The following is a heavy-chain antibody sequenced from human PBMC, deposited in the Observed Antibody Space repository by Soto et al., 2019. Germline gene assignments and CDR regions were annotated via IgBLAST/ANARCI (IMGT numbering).Heavy chain of an antibody. V-gene: IGHV4-31*03. J-gene: IGHJ3*02. CDR1: GGSISSGGYY. D-gene: IGHD4-17*01. CDR2: IYYSGST. Sequence: SETLSLTCTVSGGSISSGGYYWSWIRQHPGKGLEWIGCIYYSGSTYYNPSLKSRVTISVDTSKNQFSLKLSSVTAADTAVYYCARDRGMTTVTTDAFDIWGQGTMVTVSS. CDR3: ARDRGMTTVTTDAFDI.